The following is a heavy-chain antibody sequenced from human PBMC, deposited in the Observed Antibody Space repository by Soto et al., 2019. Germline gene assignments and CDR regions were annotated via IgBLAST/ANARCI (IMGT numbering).Heavy chain of an antibody. J-gene: IGHJ4*02. CDR3: STVRTY. D-gene: IGHD3-10*01. Sequence: PGGSLRLSXAASGFTFSKTYMNWVRQAPGKGLEWVGRIKPKTDGGTTDYAAPVEGRFTISRDDSKNTLYLQMNSLKTDDTAVYYCSTVRTYWGQGTLVTVSS. CDR1: GFTFSKTY. V-gene: IGHV3-15*01. CDR2: IKPKTDGGTT.